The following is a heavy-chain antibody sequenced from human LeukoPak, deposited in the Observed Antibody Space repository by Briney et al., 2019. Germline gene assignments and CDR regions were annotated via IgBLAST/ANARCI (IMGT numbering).Heavy chain of an antibody. CDR2: IKQDGSEK. V-gene: IGHV3-7*01. Sequence: PGGSLRLSCAASGFTFSSYWMSWVRQAPGKGLEWVANIKQDGSEKYYVDSVKGRFTISRDNAKNSLYLQMNSLRAEDTAVYYCARDRQSSSWLGRGDYWGQGTLVTVSS. J-gene: IGHJ4*02. D-gene: IGHD6-13*01. CDR3: ARDRQSSSWLGRGDY. CDR1: GFTFSSYW.